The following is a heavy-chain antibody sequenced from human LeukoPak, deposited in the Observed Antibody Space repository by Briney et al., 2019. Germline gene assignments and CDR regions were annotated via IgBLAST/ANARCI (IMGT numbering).Heavy chain of an antibody. CDR1: GGTFSNYG. Sequence: ASVKVSCKASGGTFSNYGINWVRQAPGQGLEWMGGIIPIFGTAKYQQKFQGRVTITADESTSTAYMSLSTLRFEDTAVYYCARPPDSSDYGAAFDFWGQGTLVTVSS. D-gene: IGHD4-17*01. CDR3: ARPPDSSDYGAAFDF. J-gene: IGHJ4*02. CDR2: IIPIFGTA. V-gene: IGHV1-69*13.